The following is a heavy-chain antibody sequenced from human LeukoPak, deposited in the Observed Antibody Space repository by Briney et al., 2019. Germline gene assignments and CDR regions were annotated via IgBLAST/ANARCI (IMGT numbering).Heavy chain of an antibody. Sequence: GGSLRLSCAASGLRFSDYYVSWIRQAPGRGLQWVSYISSGGDIMHYADSVKGRFTSSRDNAKNSGYLEMNSLGAEDTAVYYCATNLIGAGEYFQQWGQGTLVTVSS. D-gene: IGHD2/OR15-2a*01. V-gene: IGHV3-11*01. CDR3: ATNLIGAGEYFQQ. J-gene: IGHJ1*01. CDR1: GLRFSDYY. CDR2: ISSGGDIM.